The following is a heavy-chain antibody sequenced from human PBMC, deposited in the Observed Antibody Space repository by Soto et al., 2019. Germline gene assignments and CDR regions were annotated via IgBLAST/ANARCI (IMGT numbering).Heavy chain of an antibody. Sequence: GGSLRLSCTASGFTFGDYAMSWFRQAPGKGLEWVGFIRSKAYGGTPEYAASVKGRFTISRDDSKSIAYLQMNSLKTEDTAVYYCTRDPSLKLRYFDWSPPPAFDIWGQGTMVTVSS. CDR2: IRSKAYGGTP. CDR3: TRDPSLKLRYFDWSPPPAFDI. CDR1: GFTFGDYA. V-gene: IGHV3-49*03. D-gene: IGHD3-9*01. J-gene: IGHJ3*02.